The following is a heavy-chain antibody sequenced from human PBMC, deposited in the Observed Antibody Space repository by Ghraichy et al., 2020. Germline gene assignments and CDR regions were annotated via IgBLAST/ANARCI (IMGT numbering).Heavy chain of an antibody. V-gene: IGHV3-15*01. Sequence: GGSLRLSCAASGFTFNNAWMSWVRQAPGKGLEWVGRIRSKSDGGTIDYAAPVKGRFTISRDDSKNTVYLKMNSLKTEDTAIYYCSRAVRKNYYYYYVVDVWGQGTTVTVSS. J-gene: IGHJ6*02. CDR3: SRAVRKNYYYYYVVDV. D-gene: IGHD3-10*01. CDR2: IRSKSDGGTI. CDR1: GFTFNNAW.